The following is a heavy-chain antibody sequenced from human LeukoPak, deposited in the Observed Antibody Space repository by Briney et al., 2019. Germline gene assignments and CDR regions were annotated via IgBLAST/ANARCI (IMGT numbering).Heavy chain of an antibody. J-gene: IGHJ6*03. CDR3: AKVLGKQQLVRNYYYYYMDV. CDR2: IRYDGSNK. D-gene: IGHD6-13*01. Sequence: PGGSLRLSCAASGFTFSSYTMNWVRQAPGKGLEWVAFIRYDGSNKYYADSVKGRFTISRDNSKNTLYLQMNSLRPEDTAVYNCAKVLGKQQLVRNYYYYYMDVWGKGTTVTISS. CDR1: GFTFSSYT. V-gene: IGHV3-30*02.